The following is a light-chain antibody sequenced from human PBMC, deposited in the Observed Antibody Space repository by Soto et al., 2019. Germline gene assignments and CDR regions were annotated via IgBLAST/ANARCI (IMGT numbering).Light chain of an antibody. CDR2: AAS. CDR3: QQLNSYPLT. Sequence: IPLTQSPSSLSASVGDRVTITCRASQGISSYLACYQQKPGKAPKLLIYAASTLQSGVPSRFSGSGSGTDFTLTISSLQPEDFATYYCQQLNSYPLTFGGGTKVDI. CDR1: QGISSY. J-gene: IGKJ4*01. V-gene: IGKV1-9*01.